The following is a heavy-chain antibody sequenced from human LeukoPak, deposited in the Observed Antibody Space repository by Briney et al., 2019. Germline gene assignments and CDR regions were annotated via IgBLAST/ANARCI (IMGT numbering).Heavy chain of an antibody. D-gene: IGHD5-24*01. Sequence: ASVKVSCKASGYTFTKSYIHWVRQAPGQRLEWMGLINPGGDNTKYAQNFQGRVTMTSDTSARTVYMELSSLRSEDTATYYCARIRDGYNDAYDIWGQGTVVTVPS. CDR2: INPGGDNT. J-gene: IGHJ3*02. V-gene: IGHV1-46*01. CDR3: ARIRDGYNDAYDI. CDR1: GYTFTKSY.